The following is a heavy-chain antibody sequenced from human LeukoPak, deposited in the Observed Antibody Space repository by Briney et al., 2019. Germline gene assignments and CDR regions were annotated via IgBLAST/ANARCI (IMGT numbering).Heavy chain of an antibody. V-gene: IGHV3-11*04. Sequence: GGSLRLPCAASGFTFSDYYMSWLRQAPGKGLEWVSYISSDSSTIYYADSVKGRFTISRDNAKKSLYLQMNSLRTEDTADYYCLGSNIAAVWGQGTLVTVSS. CDR1: GFTFSDYY. D-gene: IGHD6-13*01. CDR2: ISSDSSTI. CDR3: LGSNIAAV. J-gene: IGHJ4*02.